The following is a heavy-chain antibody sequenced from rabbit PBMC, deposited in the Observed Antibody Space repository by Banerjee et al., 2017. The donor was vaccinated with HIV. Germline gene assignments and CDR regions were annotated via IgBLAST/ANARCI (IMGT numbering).Heavy chain of an antibody. D-gene: IGHD1-1*01. Sequence: QKELEGSGGGLGQSGGFRKLPCKASGFDFSSYGVSWVRQAPGKGLEWIGYIDPVFGSTYYASWVNGRFTISSHNAQNTLYLQLISLTAADSASYFCLTDAPYASSRAPPLWGPGTLVTVS. CDR3: LTDAPYASSRAPPL. CDR1: GFDFSSYG. J-gene: IGHJ4*01. CDR2: IDPVFGST. V-gene: IGHV1S47*01.